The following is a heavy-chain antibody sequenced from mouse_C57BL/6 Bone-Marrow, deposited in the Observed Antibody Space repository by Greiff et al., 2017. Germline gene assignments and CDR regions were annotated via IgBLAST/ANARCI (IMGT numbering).Heavy chain of an antibody. D-gene: IGHD2-1*01. Sequence: VQLQQSGPELVKPGASVKMSCKASGYTFTDYNMHWVKQSPGQSLEWIGYINPNNGGTSYNQKFKGKATLTVNTSSSTAYMELRSLTSEDSAVYYCASYGNEKYWGQGTTLTVSS. CDR1: GYTFTDYN. V-gene: IGHV1-22*01. J-gene: IGHJ2*01. CDR2: INPNNGGT. CDR3: ASYGNEKY.